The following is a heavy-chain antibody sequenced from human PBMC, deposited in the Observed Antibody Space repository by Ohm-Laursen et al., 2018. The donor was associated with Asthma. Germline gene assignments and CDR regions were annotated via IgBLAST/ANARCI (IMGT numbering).Heavy chain of an antibody. D-gene: IGHD2-2*01. CDR1: GFTFSSYG. Sequence: SLRLSCTASGFTFSSYGMHWVRQAPGKGLEWVAVISSDGSNQYYGDSVKGRFTISRDNSKKMVYLQINSLRAEDTAVYHCAKPVVPVYYYCMDVWGQGTTVTASS. CDR3: AKPVVPVYYYCMDV. J-gene: IGHJ6*02. V-gene: IGHV3-30*18. CDR2: ISSDGSNQ.